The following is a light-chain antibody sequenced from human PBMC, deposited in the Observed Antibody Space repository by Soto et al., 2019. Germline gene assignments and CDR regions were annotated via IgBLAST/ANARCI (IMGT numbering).Light chain of an antibody. J-gene: IGKJ1*01. Sequence: DIHMTQAPSSLSASLVDQVTITWRASQTIRTYLNWYQLKPGKPPRLLIYAASSLQSGVPSRFSGSGSGTDFTLTITSLQPEDFATYSCQQSYNSPQTFGQGTKVDIK. V-gene: IGKV1-39*01. CDR1: QTIRTY. CDR2: AAS. CDR3: QQSYNSPQT.